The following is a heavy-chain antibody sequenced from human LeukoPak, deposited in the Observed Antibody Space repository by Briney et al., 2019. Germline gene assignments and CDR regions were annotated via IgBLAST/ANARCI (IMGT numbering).Heavy chain of an antibody. CDR2: IFYSGST. CDR3: ARSIDWFDP. J-gene: IGHJ5*02. Sequence: SETLSLPCTVSGGSISGYSWSWIRQPPGKGLEWIGYIFYSGSTNYNPSLKSRVTISVDTSKNQFSLKLSSVTAADTAVYYCARSIDWFDPWGQGTLVTVSS. CDR1: GGSISGYS. V-gene: IGHV4-59*01.